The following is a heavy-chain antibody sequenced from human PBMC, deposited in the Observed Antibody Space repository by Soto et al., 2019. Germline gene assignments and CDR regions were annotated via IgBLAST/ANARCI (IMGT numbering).Heavy chain of an antibody. CDR3: ARDTVGVTTDYYYYYMDV. CDR1: GGSISSYY. V-gene: IGHV4-59*01. D-gene: IGHD4-17*01. Sequence: PSETLSLTCTVSGGSISSYYWSWIRQTPEKGLEWIGYIYYSGSTNYNPSLKSRVTISVDTSKNQFSLKLSSVTAADTAVYYCARDTVGVTTDYYYYYMDVWGKGTTVTVSS. J-gene: IGHJ6*03. CDR2: IYYSGST.